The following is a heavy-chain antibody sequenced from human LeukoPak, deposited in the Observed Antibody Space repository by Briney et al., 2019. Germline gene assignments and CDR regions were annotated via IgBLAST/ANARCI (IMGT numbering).Heavy chain of an antibody. D-gene: IGHD6-13*01. CDR1: GYTFTNYG. CDR3: ARDRSSSRGYFDY. V-gene: IGHV1-18*01. CDR2: ITTYNGNT. J-gene: IGHJ4*02. Sequence: ASVRVSCKASGYTFTNYGINWVRQAPGQGLEWMGWITTYNGNTNYAQKLQGRVTMTTDTSTSTAYMELRSLRSDDTAVYYCARDRSSSRGYFDYWGQGTLVTVSS.